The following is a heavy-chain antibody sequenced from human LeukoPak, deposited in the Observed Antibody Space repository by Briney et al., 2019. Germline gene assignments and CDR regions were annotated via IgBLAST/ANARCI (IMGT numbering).Heavy chain of an antibody. Sequence: SETLSLTCTVSGGSISSGASDWGWIRQHPKRGLEWVGYINHSGSTYYNPSLGSRVTISVDTSKNQFSLKLSSVTAADTAVYYCARGRWQQLSYWGQGTLVTVSS. V-gene: IGHV4-31*03. CDR2: INHSGST. J-gene: IGHJ4*02. CDR3: ARGRWQQLSY. D-gene: IGHD6-13*01. CDR1: GGSISSGASD.